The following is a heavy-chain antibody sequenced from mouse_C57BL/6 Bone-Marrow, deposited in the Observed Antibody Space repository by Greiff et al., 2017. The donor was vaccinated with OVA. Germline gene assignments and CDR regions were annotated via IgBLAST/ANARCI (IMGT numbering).Heavy chain of an antibody. CDR3: ARGSNDYAMDY. CDR2: IDPSDSYT. Sequence: VQLQQPGAELVRPGTSVKLSCKASGYTFTSYWMHWVKQRPGQGLEWIGVIDPSDSYTNYNQKFKGKATLTVDTSSSTAYMQLSSLTSEDAAVYYCARGSNDYAMDYWGQGTSVTVSS. CDR1: GYTFTSYW. D-gene: IGHD1-1*01. V-gene: IGHV1-59*01. J-gene: IGHJ4*01.